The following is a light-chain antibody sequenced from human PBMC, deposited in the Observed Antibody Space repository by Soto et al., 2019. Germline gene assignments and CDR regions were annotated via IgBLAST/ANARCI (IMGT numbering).Light chain of an antibody. Sequence: EIVLTQPPATLSVSPGERVTLSCRASQSVDINLAWYQQKPGQAPRLLIYGASTRATDMSGTFSGRGSGTEFTLTISNVRPEDFAVYYCQQYRSWPRTFGQGTKV. CDR3: QQYRSWPRT. V-gene: IGKV3-15*01. J-gene: IGKJ1*01. CDR1: QSVDIN. CDR2: GAS.